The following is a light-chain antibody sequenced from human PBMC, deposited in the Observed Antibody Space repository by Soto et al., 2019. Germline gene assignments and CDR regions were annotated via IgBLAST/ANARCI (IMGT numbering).Light chain of an antibody. CDR3: LLYYGAAPG. Sequence: QTVVTQVPSLTVSPGGTGTLTCASTTAAVTSGCYTNWFKQKPGQAPRALIYSTSNKQSRTPARFSGSLRGSKAALTLSGVQREDEAEYFCLLYYGAAPGFGAGTKLTGL. J-gene: IGLJ3*02. CDR1: TAAVTSGCY. CDR2: STS. V-gene: IGLV7-43*01.